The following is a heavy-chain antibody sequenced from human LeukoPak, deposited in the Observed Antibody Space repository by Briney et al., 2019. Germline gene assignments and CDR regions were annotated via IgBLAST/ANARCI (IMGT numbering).Heavy chain of an antibody. V-gene: IGHV3-11*04. Sequence: GRSLRLSCAASGFTFSVYYMSWVRQPPGKGLEYVSYTSSSGRTTYFADSVKGRFADYRDNTRNSLYVRMNRLRVEDRAVYYCARLSPYYNMDVWGKGTTVTGSS. CDR1: GFTFSVYY. CDR3: ARLSPYYNMDV. CDR2: TSSSGRTT. J-gene: IGHJ6*03.